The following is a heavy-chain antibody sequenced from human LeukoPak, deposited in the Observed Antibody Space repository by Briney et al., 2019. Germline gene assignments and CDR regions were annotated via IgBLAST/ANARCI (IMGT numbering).Heavy chain of an antibody. CDR3: AANSADYNTLGSSYKV. CDR2: ISYSGTT. CDR1: SASITSSPYF. J-gene: IGHJ4*02. Sequence: SETLSLTCTVSSASITSSPYFWGWIRQSPGKGLEWIGSISYSGTTYYNPSLKRRVTISVDTSKNQVSLKLNSVTAADTAVFYCAANSADYNTLGSSYKVWGQGTLVTVSS. D-gene: IGHD3-10*01. V-gene: IGHV4-39*01.